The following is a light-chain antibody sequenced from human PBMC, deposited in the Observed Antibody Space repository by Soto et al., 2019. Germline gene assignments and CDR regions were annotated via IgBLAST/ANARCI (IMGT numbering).Light chain of an antibody. CDR3: SSYAGSNNYV. CDR2: AVN. J-gene: IGLJ1*01. V-gene: IGLV2-8*01. Sequence: QSVLTQPPSASGSPGQSVTISCTGTCSDVGGYQYVSWYQQYPGKAPKLMIYAVNKRPSGVPDRFSGSRSGNTASLTVSGLQAEDEADYYCSSYAGSNNYVFGTGTKVTVL. CDR1: CSDVGGYQY.